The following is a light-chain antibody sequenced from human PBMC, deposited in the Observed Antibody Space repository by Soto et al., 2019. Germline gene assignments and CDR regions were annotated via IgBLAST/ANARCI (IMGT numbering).Light chain of an antibody. Sequence: QSALTQPASVSGSPGQSITISCTGTSSDIGGYDYVSWFQQHPGRAPKLLIYEVIKRPSGVSTRFSGSKSGNTASLTISGLQAEDGADFYCSSFTTSSTWVFGGGTKLTVL. J-gene: IGLJ3*02. CDR3: SSFTTSSTWV. CDR2: EVI. CDR1: SSDIGGYDY. V-gene: IGLV2-14*01.